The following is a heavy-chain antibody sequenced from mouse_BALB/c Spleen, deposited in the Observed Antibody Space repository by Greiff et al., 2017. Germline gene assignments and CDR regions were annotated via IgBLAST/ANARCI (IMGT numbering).Heavy chain of an antibody. V-gene: IGHV3-2*02. CDR2: ISYSGST. J-gene: IGHJ4*01. D-gene: IGHD2-12*01. Sequence: EVQLVESGPGLVQPSQSLSLTCTVTGYSITSDYAWNWIRQFPGNKLEWMGYISYSGSTSYNPSLKSRISITRDTSKNQFFLQLNSVTTEDTATYYCARVTMGYAMDYWGQGTSVTVSS. CDR1: GYSITSDYA. CDR3: ARVTMGYAMDY.